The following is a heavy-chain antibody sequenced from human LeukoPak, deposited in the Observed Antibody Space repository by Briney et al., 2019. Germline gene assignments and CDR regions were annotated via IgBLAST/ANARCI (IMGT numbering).Heavy chain of an antibody. CDR1: GYTFTSYA. V-gene: IGHV7-4-1*02. CDR2: INTNTGNP. Sequence: ASVKVSCKASGYTFTSYAMNWVRQAPGQGLEWMGWINTNTGNPTYAQGFTGRLVFSLDTSVSTAYLQISSLKAEDTAVYYCASERVPHYYDSSGYYYGDDAFDIWGQGTMVTVSS. D-gene: IGHD3-22*01. CDR3: ASERVPHYYDSSGYYYGDDAFDI. J-gene: IGHJ3*02.